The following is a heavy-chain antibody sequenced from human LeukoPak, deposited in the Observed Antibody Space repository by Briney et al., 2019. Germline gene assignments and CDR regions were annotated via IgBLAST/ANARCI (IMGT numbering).Heavy chain of an antibody. CDR1: GGTFSSYA. J-gene: IGHJ6*03. Sequence: GASVKVSCKASGGTFSSYAISWVRQAPGQGLEWMGGIIPIFGTANYAQKFQGRVTITTDESTSTAYMELSSLRSEDTAVYYCARSSSSDLPYYYYMDVWGKGTTVTVSS. CDR3: ARSSSSDLPYYYYMDV. CDR2: IIPIFGTA. V-gene: IGHV1-69*05. D-gene: IGHD6-6*01.